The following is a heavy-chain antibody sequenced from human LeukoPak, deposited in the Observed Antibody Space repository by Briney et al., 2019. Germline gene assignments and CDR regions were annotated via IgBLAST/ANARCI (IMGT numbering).Heavy chain of an antibody. CDR1: GITFSRSW. Sequence: GGSLRLSCAASGITFSRSWMSWVRRAPGKGLEWGAFIREDGGEIFYVDSVKGRFTISRDNAENFLYLQMNSLRAEDTAVYYCARDRGGRSGLDDWGQGTLVIVSS. D-gene: IGHD2-15*01. CDR2: IREDGGEI. CDR3: ARDRGGRSGLDD. J-gene: IGHJ4*02. V-gene: IGHV3-7*04.